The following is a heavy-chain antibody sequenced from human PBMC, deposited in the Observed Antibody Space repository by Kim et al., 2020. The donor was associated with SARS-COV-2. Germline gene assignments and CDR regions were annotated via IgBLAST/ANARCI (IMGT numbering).Heavy chain of an antibody. V-gene: IGHV3-23*01. Sequence: GGSLRLSCAASGFTVSSYAMSWVRQAPGKGPEWASLVSGSDGSTYHADSVKGRFAISRDNYKKTLYLQMNSLRAEDTALYYCAEGVSNNWSSFDYWGQRTLVTVSS. CDR3: AEGVSNNWSSFDY. J-gene: IGHJ4*02. CDR1: GFTVSSYA. CDR2: VSGSDGST. D-gene: IGHD1-1*01.